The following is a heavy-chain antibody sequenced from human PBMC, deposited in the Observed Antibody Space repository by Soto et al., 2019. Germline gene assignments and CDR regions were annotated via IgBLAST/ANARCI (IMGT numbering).Heavy chain of an antibody. CDR3: ARSIAP. CDR1: GSSISSGGYY. J-gene: IGHJ5*02. CDR2: IYYSGST. Sequence: QVQLQESGPGLVKPSQTLSLTCTVSGSSISSGGYYWSWIRQHPGKGLEWIEYIYYSGSTYYNPSLXSXLTISVDTSKIQFSLKLSSVTAADTAVYSCARSIAPWGQGTLVTVSS. V-gene: IGHV4-31*03.